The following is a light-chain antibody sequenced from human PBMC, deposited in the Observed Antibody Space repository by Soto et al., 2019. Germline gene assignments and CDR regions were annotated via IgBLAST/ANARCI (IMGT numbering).Light chain of an antibody. CDR1: SNDFGGYNY. J-gene: IGLJ1*01. CDR2: DDS. V-gene: IGLV2-14*03. CDR3: ASYTYTSPYV. Sequence: QSALTQPASVSGSHGQSITISCAGISNDFGGYNYVSWYQQHPGRVPKLLIYDDSNRPSGVANRFSGSKSGNTASLTISGIQDEDEADYYCASYTYTSPYVFGIGTQLTVL.